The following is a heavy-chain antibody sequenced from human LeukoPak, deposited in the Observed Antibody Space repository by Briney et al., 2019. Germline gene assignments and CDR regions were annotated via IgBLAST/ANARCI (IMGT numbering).Heavy chain of an antibody. CDR2: IYYSGST. J-gene: IGHJ5*02. CDR3: ARRRSSSWKKGGYNWFDP. D-gene: IGHD6-13*01. V-gene: IGHV4-59*12. Sequence: SETLSLTCTVSGGSISSYYWSWIRQPPGKGLEWIGYIYYSGSTNYNPSLKSRVTISVDTSKNQFSLKLSSVTAADTAVYYCARRRSSSWKKGGYNWFDPWGQGTLVTVSS. CDR1: GGSISSYY.